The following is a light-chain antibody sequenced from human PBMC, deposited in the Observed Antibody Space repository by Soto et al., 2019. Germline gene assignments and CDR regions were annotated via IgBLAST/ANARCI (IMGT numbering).Light chain of an antibody. CDR2: QVT. V-gene: IGLV2-14*01. CDR1: SSDVGGYNY. Sequence: QSALTQPASVSGSPGQSITISCTGTSSDVGGYNYVSWYQQHPGKAPTLMIYQVTNRPSGVSNRFSGSKSGNTASLTISGLQADDEADYYCRSYMDTTARVVFGGGTKLTVL. CDR3: RSYMDTTARVV. J-gene: IGLJ2*01.